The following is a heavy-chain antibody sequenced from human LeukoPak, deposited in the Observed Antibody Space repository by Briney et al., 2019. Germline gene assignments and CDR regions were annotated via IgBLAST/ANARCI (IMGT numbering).Heavy chain of an antibody. CDR1: GYSISSGYY. J-gene: IGHJ4*02. CDR2: IYHSGST. CDR3: ARYCSGGSCPIDY. Sequence: PSETLPLXCAVSGYSISSGYYWGWIRQPPGKGLEWIGSIYHSGSTYYNPSLKSRVTISVDTSKNQFSLKLSSVTAADTAVYYCARYCSGGSCPIDYWGQGTLVTVSS. D-gene: IGHD2-15*01. V-gene: IGHV4-38-2*01.